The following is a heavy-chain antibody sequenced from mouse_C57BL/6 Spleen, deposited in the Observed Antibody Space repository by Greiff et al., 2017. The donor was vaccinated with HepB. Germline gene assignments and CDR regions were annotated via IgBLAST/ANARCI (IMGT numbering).Heavy chain of an antibody. CDR3: ARHEKVPYGYDEDYAMDY. J-gene: IGHJ4*01. CDR2: FYPGSGSI. CDR1: GYTFTEYT. V-gene: IGHV1-62-2*01. D-gene: IGHD2-2*01. Sequence: QVQLKESGAELVKPGASVKLSCKASGYTFTEYTIHWVKQRSGQGLEWIGWFYPGSGSIKYNEKFKDKATLTADKSSSTVYMELSRLTSEYSAVYFCARHEKVPYGYDEDYAMDYWGQGTSVTVSS.